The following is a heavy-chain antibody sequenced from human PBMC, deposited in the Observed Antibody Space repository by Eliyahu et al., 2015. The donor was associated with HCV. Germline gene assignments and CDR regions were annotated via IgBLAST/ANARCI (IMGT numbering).Heavy chain of an antibody. D-gene: IGHD3-16*02. CDR1: GFTFSSYS. CDR3: ASFNPIPTIPKAPPNVWGSYRYTERDAFDI. J-gene: IGHJ3*02. Sequence: EVQLVESGGGLVKPGGSLRLSCAASGFTFSSYSMNWXRQAPGKGXGGGSSISSSSSYIYYADSVKGRFTISRDNAKNSLYLQMNSLRAEDTAVYYCASFNPIPTIPKAPPNVWGSYRYTERDAFDIWGQGTMVTVSS. V-gene: IGHV3-21*01. CDR2: ISSSSSYI.